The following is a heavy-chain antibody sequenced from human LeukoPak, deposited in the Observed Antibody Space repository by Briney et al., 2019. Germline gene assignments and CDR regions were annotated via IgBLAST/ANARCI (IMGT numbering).Heavy chain of an antibody. Sequence: PGGSLRLSCAASGFTVSSNYMTWVRQAPGKGLEWVSSISSSSSYIYYADSVKGRFTISRDNAKNSLYLQMNSLRAEDTAVYYCARAVLSQTGVAGYWGQGTLVTVSS. J-gene: IGHJ4*02. CDR1: GFTVSSNY. V-gene: IGHV3-21*01. D-gene: IGHD2-8*01. CDR2: ISSSSSYI. CDR3: ARAVLSQTGVAGY.